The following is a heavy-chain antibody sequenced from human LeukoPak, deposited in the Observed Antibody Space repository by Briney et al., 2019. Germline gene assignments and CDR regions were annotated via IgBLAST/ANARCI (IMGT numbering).Heavy chain of an antibody. CDR2: IYYSGST. J-gene: IGHJ4*02. D-gene: IGHD1-26*01. CDR1: GGSISSSTHY. CDR3: ARGIVGPTYFDY. V-gene: IGHV4-39*07. Sequence: SETLSPTCTVSGGSISSSTHYWGWIRQPPGRGLEWIASIYYSGSTHYNPSLKSRVTISVDTSKNQFSLKLSSVTAADTAVYYCARGIVGPTYFDYWGQGTLVTVSS.